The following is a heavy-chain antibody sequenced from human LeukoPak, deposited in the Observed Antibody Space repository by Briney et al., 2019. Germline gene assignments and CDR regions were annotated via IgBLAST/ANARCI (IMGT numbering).Heavy chain of an antibody. CDR1: GFTFSSYA. CDR3: ANGGVTYDFWSGYWGFSDAFDI. J-gene: IGHJ3*02. CDR2: ISGSGGST. V-gene: IGHV3-23*01. D-gene: IGHD3-3*01. Sequence: PGGSLRLSCAASGFTFSSYAMSWVRQAPGKGLEWVSAISGSGGSTYYADSVKGRFTISRDNSKNTLYLQMNSLRAEDTAVYYCANGGVTYDFWSGYWGFSDAFDIWGQGTMVTVSS.